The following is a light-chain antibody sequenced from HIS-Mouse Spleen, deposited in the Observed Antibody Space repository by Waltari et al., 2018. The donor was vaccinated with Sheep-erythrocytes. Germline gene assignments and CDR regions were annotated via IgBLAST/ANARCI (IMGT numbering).Light chain of an antibody. V-gene: IGLV2-11*01. CDR2: DVS. Sequence: QSALTQPRSVSGSPGQSVTISCTGTSSDVGGYNYVSWSQQHPGKAPKLMIYDVSKRPSGVPVRFSGSKSGNTASLTISGLQAEDEADYYCCSYAGSYTYVFGTGTKVTVL. J-gene: IGLJ1*01. CDR1: SSDVGGYNY. CDR3: CSYAGSYTYV.